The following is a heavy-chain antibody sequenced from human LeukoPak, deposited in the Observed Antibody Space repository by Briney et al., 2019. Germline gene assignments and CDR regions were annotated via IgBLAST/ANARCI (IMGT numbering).Heavy chain of an antibody. CDR3: ASTYTVTNSDY. J-gene: IGHJ4*02. V-gene: IGHV1-2*02. CDR1: VTGYY. CDR2: INLNSGGT. D-gene: IGHD4-17*01. Sequence: ASVEVSCKASVTGYYMHWVRQAPGQGLEWMGWINLNSGGTNYAQNFQDRVTMTRDTSISTAYMELSRLRSDDTAIYYCASTYTVTNSDYWGQGTLVTVSS.